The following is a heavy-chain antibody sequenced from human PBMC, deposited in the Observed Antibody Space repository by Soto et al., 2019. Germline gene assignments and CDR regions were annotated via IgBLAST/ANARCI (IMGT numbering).Heavy chain of an antibody. J-gene: IGHJ3*02. D-gene: IGHD2-2*01. V-gene: IGHV3-11*01. CDR1: GFTFSDYY. CDR3: ARDISRFRVVPAAIDFAFDI. Sequence: QVQLVESEGGLVKPGGSLRLSCAASGFTFSDYYMSWIRQAPGKGQEWVSYISSSGSTIYYADSVKGRFTISRDNAKNSLYLQMNSLRAEDTAVYYCARDISRFRVVPAAIDFAFDIWGQGTMVTVSS. CDR2: ISSSGSTI.